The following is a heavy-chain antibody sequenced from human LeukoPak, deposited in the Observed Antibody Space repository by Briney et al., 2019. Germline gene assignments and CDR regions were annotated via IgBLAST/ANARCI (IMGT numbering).Heavy chain of an antibody. CDR2: ISSTSSTV. Sequence: GGSLRLSCAVSGFTFSSYSMTWVRQAPGKGLEWVSYISSTSSTVYYANSVKGRFTISRDNVKNSLYLQMNSLRAEDTAVYYCARGRDSSSSYPGYWGQGTLVTVSS. D-gene: IGHD6-6*01. CDR3: ARGRDSSSSYPGY. CDR1: GFTFSSYS. V-gene: IGHV3-48*01. J-gene: IGHJ4*02.